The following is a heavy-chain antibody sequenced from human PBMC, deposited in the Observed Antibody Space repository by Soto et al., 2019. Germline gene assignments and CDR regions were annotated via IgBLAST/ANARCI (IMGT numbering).Heavy chain of an antibody. CDR3: AKDLGTDDFWSAYYTYYYMDV. V-gene: IGHV3-23*01. J-gene: IGHJ6*03. CDR1: GFTFSSYA. Sequence: EVQLLESGGGLVQPGGSLRLSCAASGFTFSSYALNWVRQAPGKGLEWVSVISGSGDNTYYADSVKGRFTISRDNSKNKLYLQMNSLRAEDTAVYYCAKDLGTDDFWSAYYTYYYMDVWGKGTTVTVSS. D-gene: IGHD3-3*01. CDR2: ISGSGDNT.